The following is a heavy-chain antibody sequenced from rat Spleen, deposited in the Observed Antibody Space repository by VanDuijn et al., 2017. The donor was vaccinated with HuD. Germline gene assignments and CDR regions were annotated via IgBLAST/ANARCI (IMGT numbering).Heavy chain of an antibody. D-gene: IGHD1-11*01. V-gene: IGHV5S23*01. CDR1: GFIFSDHY. CDR3: TRVGSRRPFDY. J-gene: IGHJ2*01. Sequence: EVQLVESGGGLVQPGRSLKLSCTASGFIFSDHYVAWVRQAPTKGLEWVASLTNTGGSIYYPDSVKGRFTISRDNAQNTLYLQMNSLRSEDTATYYCTRVGSRRPFDYWGQGVMVTVSS. CDR2: LTNTGGSI.